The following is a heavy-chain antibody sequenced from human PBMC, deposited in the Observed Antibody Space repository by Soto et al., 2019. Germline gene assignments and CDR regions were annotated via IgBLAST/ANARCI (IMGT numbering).Heavy chain of an antibody. CDR3: ARRYSSSWYPTEGPLQTFDY. Sequence: SETLSLTCTVSGGSISSSSYYWGWIRQPPGKGLEWIGSIYYSGSTYYNPSLKSRVTISVDTSKNQFSLKLSSVTAADTAVYYCARRYSSSWYPTEGPLQTFDYWGQGTLVTVSS. CDR2: IYYSGST. J-gene: IGHJ4*02. D-gene: IGHD6-13*01. CDR1: GGSISSSSYY. V-gene: IGHV4-39*01.